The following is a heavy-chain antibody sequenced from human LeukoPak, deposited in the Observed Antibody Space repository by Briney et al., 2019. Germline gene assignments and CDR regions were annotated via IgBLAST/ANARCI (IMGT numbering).Heavy chain of an antibody. CDR1: GGSISGYY. CDR3: ASGYGGRTDAFDI. D-gene: IGHD4-23*01. Sequence: SETLSLTCTVSGGSISGYYWSWNRQPPGKGLEWIGHIFYSGSTNYNPSLKSRCTISVDTSKNQFSLKLSSVTAADTAVYYRASGYGGRTDAFDIWGQGTMVTVSS. CDR2: IFYSGST. J-gene: IGHJ3*02. V-gene: IGHV4-59*01.